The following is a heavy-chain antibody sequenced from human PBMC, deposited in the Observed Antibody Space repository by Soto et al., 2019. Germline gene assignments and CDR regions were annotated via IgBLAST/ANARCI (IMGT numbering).Heavy chain of an antibody. V-gene: IGHV1-18*01. CDR2: ISAYNGNT. D-gene: IGHD4-17*01. Sequence: ASVKDSCKASGYTFTNYGISWVRQAPGQGLEWMGWISAYNGNTNYAQKLQGRVTMTTDTSTSTAYMELRSLRSDDTAVYYCARLTDYGGNSGPNWFDPWGQGTLVTVSS. J-gene: IGHJ5*02. CDR3: ARLTDYGGNSGPNWFDP. CDR1: GYTFTNYG.